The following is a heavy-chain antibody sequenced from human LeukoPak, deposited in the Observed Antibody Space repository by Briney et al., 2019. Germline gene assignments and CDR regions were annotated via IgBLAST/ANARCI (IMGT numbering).Heavy chain of an antibody. J-gene: IGHJ6*02. CDR2: IYYSGST. D-gene: IGHD3-22*01. V-gene: IGHV4-30-4*01. CDR1: GGSISSGDYY. CDR3: ARDSSGYYYGMDV. Sequence: SQTLSLTCTVSGGSISSGDYYWSWIRQPPGKGLEWIGYIYYSGSTYYNPSLKSRVTISVDTSKNQFSMKLSSATAADTAVYYCARDSSGYYYGMDVWGQGTTVTVSS.